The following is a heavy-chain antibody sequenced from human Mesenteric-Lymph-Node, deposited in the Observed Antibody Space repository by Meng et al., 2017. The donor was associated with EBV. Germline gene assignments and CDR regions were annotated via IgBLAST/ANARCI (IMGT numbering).Heavy chain of an antibody. Sequence: QVQLQESGPGLVTPSQTRALTCSGSGGSISGSPYYWSWIRQSPGKGLEWIGYSSGNTYYNPSLKSRVSISLDTSKNQFFLKLTSVTAADTAVYYCARGNYNFGQNFDYWGQGTLVTVSS. CDR3: ARGNYNFGQNFDY. D-gene: IGHD1-1*01. CDR2: YSSGNT. V-gene: IGHV4-30-4*01. J-gene: IGHJ4*02. CDR1: GGSISGSPYY.